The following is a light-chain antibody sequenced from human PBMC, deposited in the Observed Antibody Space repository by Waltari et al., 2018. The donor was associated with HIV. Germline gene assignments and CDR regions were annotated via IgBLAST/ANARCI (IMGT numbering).Light chain of an antibody. CDR2: NGN. Sequence: SSDLTQDPAVSVALGQTVRIQCQGDSLRTYYLARYRQKPGQAPILVIFNGNIRPSGIPDRFSGSASGNTASLTITGALAEDEADYYCGSRDRTGSSYVFGPGTEVTV. CDR3: GSRDRTGSSYV. V-gene: IGLV3-19*01. J-gene: IGLJ1*01. CDR1: SLRTYY.